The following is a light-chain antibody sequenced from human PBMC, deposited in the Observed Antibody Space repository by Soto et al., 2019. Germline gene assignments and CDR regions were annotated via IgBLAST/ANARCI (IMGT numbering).Light chain of an antibody. Sequence: DIRVIQSPSSLSASVGDRVTITCRASLRISKYLNWYQQEPGKAPKLLIFGASTLQSGVPSRFSGSGSGTEFTLTITSLQPEDSATYYCQQSHSTPLTFGGVTKVEI. CDR3: QQSHSTPLT. CDR1: LRISKY. J-gene: IGKJ4*01. CDR2: GAS. V-gene: IGKV1-39*01.